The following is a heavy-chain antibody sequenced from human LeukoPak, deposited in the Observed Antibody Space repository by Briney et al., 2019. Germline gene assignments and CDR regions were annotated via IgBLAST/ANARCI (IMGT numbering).Heavy chain of an antibody. Sequence: SETLSLTCAVYGGSFSGYYWSWIRQPPGKGLEWIGEINHSGSTNYNPSLKSRVTISVDTSKNQFSLKLSSVTAADTAVYYCARRYYDFWSGYRYYFDYWSQGTLVTVSS. CDR1: GGSFSGYY. V-gene: IGHV4-34*01. CDR3: ARRYYDFWSGYRYYFDY. J-gene: IGHJ4*02. D-gene: IGHD3-3*01. CDR2: INHSGST.